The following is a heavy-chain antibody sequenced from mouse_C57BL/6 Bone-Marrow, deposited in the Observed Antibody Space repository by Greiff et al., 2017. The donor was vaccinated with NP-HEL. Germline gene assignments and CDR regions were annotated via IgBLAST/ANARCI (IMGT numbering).Heavy chain of an antibody. CDR3: TTRGYDYDGWFAY. CDR2: IDPENGDT. D-gene: IGHD2-4*01. V-gene: IGHV14-4*01. CDR1: GFNIKDDY. J-gene: IGHJ3*01. Sequence: EVQGVESGAELVRPGASVKLSCTASGFNIKDDYMHWVKQRPEQGLEWIGWIDPENGDTEYASKFQGKATITADTSSNTAYLQLSSLTSEDTAVYYCTTRGYDYDGWFAYWGQGTLVTVSA.